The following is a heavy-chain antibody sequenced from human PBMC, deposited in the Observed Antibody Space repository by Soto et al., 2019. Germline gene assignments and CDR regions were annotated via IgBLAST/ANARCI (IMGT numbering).Heavy chain of an antibody. CDR3: ARVEDSGWGKNDAFDI. CDR2: IIPIFGTA. CDR1: GGTFSSYA. D-gene: IGHD6-19*01. Sequence: QVQLVQSGAEVKKPGSSVKVSCKASGGTFSSYAISWVRQAPGQGLEWMGGIIPIFGTANYAQKFQGRVTITADESTSTAYMELSSLRSEDTAMYYCARVEDSGWGKNDAFDIWGQGTMVTVSS. V-gene: IGHV1-69*01. J-gene: IGHJ3*02.